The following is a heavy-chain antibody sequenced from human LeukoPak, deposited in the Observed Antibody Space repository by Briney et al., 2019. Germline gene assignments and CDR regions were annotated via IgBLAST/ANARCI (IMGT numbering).Heavy chain of an antibody. CDR1: EFSVGSNY. CDR2: IYSGGST. Sequence: GGSLRLSCAASEFSVGSNYMTWVRQAPGKGLEWVSLIYSGGSTYYADSVKGRFTISRDNSKNTLYLQMNSPRAEDTAVYYCAKDRGVTIFGVPTDYWGQGTLVTVSS. V-gene: IGHV3-66*01. J-gene: IGHJ4*02. D-gene: IGHD3-3*01. CDR3: AKDRGVTIFGVPTDY.